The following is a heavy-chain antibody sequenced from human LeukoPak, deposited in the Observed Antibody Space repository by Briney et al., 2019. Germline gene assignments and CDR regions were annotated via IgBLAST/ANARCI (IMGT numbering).Heavy chain of an antibody. D-gene: IGHD2-8*01. CDR3: ARTNLDCKNGVCYDY. CDR2: ISAYNGKT. J-gene: IGHJ4*02. CDR1: GYTFTGYY. Sequence: ASVKVSCKASGYTFTGYYMHRVRQAPGQGLEWMGWISAYNGKTYYAQKFQGRVTVTTDTSTSTAYMDLRSLRSDDTAVYYCARTNLDCKNGVCYDYWGQGTPVTVSS. V-gene: IGHV1-18*04.